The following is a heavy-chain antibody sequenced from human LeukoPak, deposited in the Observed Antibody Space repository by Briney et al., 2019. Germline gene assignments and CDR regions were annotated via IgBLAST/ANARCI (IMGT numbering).Heavy chain of an antibody. J-gene: IGHJ5*02. CDR1: GGSISSGDYY. D-gene: IGHD4-17*01. CDR2: IYYSGST. CDR3: ARDVHDYGDPPYNWFDP. V-gene: IGHV4-30-4*01. Sequence: SETLSLTCTVSGGSISSGDYYWSWIRQPPGKGLEWIGYIYYSGSTYYNPSLKSRVTISVDTSKNQFSLKLSSVTAADTAVYYCARDVHDYGDPPYNWFDPWGQGTLVTVSS.